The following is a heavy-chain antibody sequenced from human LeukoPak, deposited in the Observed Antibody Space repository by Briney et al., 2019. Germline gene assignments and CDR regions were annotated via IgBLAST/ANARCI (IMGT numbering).Heavy chain of an antibody. Sequence: ASVKVSCKASGCTFTCYHMHWVRQAPGQGLEWMGRINPNSGDTNYAQKFQGRVTMTRDTSISTAYMELSRLRSDDTAVYYCARDYCSSTSCLFDYWGQGTLVTVSS. J-gene: IGHJ4*02. CDR1: GCTFTCYH. CDR2: INPNSGDT. V-gene: IGHV1-2*06. D-gene: IGHD2-2*01. CDR3: ARDYCSSTSCLFDY.